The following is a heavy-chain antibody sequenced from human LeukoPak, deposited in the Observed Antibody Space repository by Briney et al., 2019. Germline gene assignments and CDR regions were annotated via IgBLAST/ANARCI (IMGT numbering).Heavy chain of an antibody. J-gene: IGHJ4*02. Sequence: ETLSLTCTVSGGSVSSGSYYWSWIRQPPGKGLEWIGYIYYSGSTNYNPSLKSRVTISVDTSKNQFSLKLSSVTAADTAVYYCARVGDGDLLDYWGQGTLVTVSS. CDR2: IYYSGST. D-gene: IGHD4-17*01. CDR1: GGSVSSGSYY. CDR3: ARVGDGDLLDY. V-gene: IGHV4-61*01.